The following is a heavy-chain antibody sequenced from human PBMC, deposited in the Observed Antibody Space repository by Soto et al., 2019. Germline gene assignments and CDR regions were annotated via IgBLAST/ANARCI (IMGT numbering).Heavy chain of an antibody. Sequence: QVQLQQWGAGLLKPSETLSLTCAVYGGSFSGYYWSWIRQPPGKGLEWIGEINHSGSTNYNPSLKSRVTISVDTSKNQFSXXXSXVTAADTAXYXXXXXXXXDRRYRRGYFQHWGQGTLVTVSS. V-gene: IGHV4-34*01. J-gene: IGHJ1*01. D-gene: IGHD1-1*01. CDR1: GGSFSGYY. CDR3: XXXXXXDRRYRRGYFQH. CDR2: INHSGST.